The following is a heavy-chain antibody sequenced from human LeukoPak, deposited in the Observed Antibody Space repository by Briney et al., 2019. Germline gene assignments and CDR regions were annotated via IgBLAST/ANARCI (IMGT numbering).Heavy chain of an antibody. CDR2: IYYSGST. CDR3: ARQNVDTAMVTDDP. CDR1: GGSISSSSYY. V-gene: IGHV4-39*01. Sequence: SETLSLTCTVSGGSISSSSYYWGWIRQPPGKGLEWIGSIYYSGSTYYNPSLKSRVTISVDTSKNQFSLKLSSVTAADTAVYYCARQNVDTAMVTDDPWRQGTLVTVSS. D-gene: IGHD5-18*01. J-gene: IGHJ5*02.